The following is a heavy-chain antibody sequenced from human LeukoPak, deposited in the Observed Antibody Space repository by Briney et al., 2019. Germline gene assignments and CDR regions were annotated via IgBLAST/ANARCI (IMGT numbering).Heavy chain of an antibody. V-gene: IGHV4-59*01. J-gene: IGHJ5*02. D-gene: IGHD2-15*01. CDR1: GGSISSYY. CDR2: IYYSGST. CDR3: ARDLCSGGSCVFDP. Sequence: PETLSLTCTVSGGSISSYYWSWIRQPPGKGLEWIGYIYYSGSTNYNPSLKSRVTISVDTSKNQFSLKLSSVTAADTAVYYCARDLCSGGSCVFDPWGQGTLVTVSS.